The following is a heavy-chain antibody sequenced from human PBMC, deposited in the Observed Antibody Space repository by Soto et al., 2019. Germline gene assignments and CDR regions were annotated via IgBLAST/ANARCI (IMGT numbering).Heavy chain of an antibody. CDR1: GYTSADFG. CDR3: VRDQKYFRVNGNWFDS. V-gene: IGHV1-18*04. CDR2: VSGNNGAS. D-gene: IGHD2-2*01. Sequence: ASVKVSCKASGYTSADFGISWVRQAPGQGPEWMGWVSGNNGASNPAPKVQGRITMTLDTSTGVSYMALRSLRSDDTAIYYCVRDQKYFRVNGNWFDSWGQGTLVTVSS. J-gene: IGHJ5*01.